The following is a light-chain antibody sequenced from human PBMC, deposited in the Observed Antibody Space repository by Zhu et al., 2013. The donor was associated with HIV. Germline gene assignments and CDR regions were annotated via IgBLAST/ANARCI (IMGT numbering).Light chain of an antibody. CDR1: HNIDIW. Sequence: DIQMTQSPSTLSASVGDRVTITCRASHNIDIWLAWYQRKPGKAPNLLIYRTSILESGVPPRFSGSGSGTEFTLTISSLQPDDFATYYCQQYVGYPLTFGGGTKVEI. V-gene: IGKV1-5*03. J-gene: IGKJ4*01. CDR3: QQYVGYPLT. CDR2: RTS.